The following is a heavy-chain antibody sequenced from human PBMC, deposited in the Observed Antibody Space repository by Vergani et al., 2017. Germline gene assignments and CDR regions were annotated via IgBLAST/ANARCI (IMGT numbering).Heavy chain of an antibody. J-gene: IGHJ4*02. D-gene: IGHD3-9*01. CDR1: GFTFSSYG. CDR2: ISYDGSNK. Sequence: QVQLVESGGGVVQPGRSLRLSCAASGFTFSSYGMHWVRQAPGKGLEWVAVISYDGSNKYYADSVKGRFTISRDNSKNTLYLQMNSLRAEDTAVYYCAKDGVLRYFDWLFQEEYYFDYWGQGTLVTVSS. V-gene: IGHV3-30*18. CDR3: AKDGVLRYFDWLFQEEYYFDY.